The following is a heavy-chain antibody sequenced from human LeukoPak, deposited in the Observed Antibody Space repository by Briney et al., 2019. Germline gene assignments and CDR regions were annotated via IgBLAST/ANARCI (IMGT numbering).Heavy chain of an antibody. Sequence: ASVKVSCKASGYTFTSYGISWVRQAPGQGLEWMGWISAYNGNTNYAQKLQGRVTMTTDTSTSTAYMELRSLTSDDTAVYYCAREITMVRGVPLYYFDYWGQGTLVTVSS. CDR2: ISAYNGNT. J-gene: IGHJ4*02. CDR1: GYTFTSYG. D-gene: IGHD3-10*01. V-gene: IGHV1-18*04. CDR3: AREITMVRGVPLYYFDY.